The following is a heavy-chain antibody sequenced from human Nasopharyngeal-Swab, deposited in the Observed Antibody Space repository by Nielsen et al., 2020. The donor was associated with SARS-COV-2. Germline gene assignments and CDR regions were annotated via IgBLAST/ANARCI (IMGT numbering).Heavy chain of an antibody. J-gene: IGHJ5*02. CDR2: ISHNSGT. V-gene: IGHV4-59*11. Sequence: SETLSLTCTVSGVSITSQYWSWIRQPPGKGLEWIGYISHNSGTSYNPSLKSRVTMFMDTSKNQFSLRLMSVTAADTAVYYCAKEGATGWFDPCGQGTLVTVSS. CDR3: AKEGATGWFDP. CDR1: GVSITSQY.